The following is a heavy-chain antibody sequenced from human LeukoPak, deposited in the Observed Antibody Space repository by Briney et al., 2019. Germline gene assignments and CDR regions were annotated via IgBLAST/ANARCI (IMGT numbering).Heavy chain of an antibody. V-gene: IGHV4-59*12. CDR3: ARNNYYDSSRSFDY. J-gene: IGHJ4*02. D-gene: IGHD3-22*01. CDR1: GGSISSYY. Sequence: SETLSLTCTVSGGSISSYYWSWIRQPPGKGLEWIRYIYYSGSTNYNPSLKSRVTISVDTSKNQFSLKLSSVTAADTAVYYCARNNYYDSSRSFDYWGQGTLVTVSS. CDR2: IYYSGST.